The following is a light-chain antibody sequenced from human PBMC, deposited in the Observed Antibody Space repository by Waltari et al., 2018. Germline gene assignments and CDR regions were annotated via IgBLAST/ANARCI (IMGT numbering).Light chain of an antibody. CDR3: VQALAFPPT. J-gene: IGKJ1*01. CDR1: QNLLASNGNTY. Sequence: DIVMTQTPLSLPITPGEPASISCRSSQNLLASNGNTYFHWYLQKPGQFPQLMIYGGSNRASGVPDRFSGSGSGTDFTLKISKVEAEDVGIYYCVQALAFPPTFGQGTKVEIK. CDR2: GGS. V-gene: IGKV2-40*01.